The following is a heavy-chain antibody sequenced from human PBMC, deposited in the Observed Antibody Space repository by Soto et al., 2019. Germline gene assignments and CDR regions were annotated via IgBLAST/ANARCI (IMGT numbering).Heavy chain of an antibody. Sequence: GVSLRLSFAASGFSFSDYYMSWIRQAPGKGLEWVSYISSSGSTIYYADSVKGRFTISRDNAKNSLYLQMNSLRAEDTAVYYCARKVVADPTPWFDPWGQGTLVTVSS. J-gene: IGHJ5*02. D-gene: IGHD2-15*01. CDR2: ISSSGSTI. CDR3: ARKVVADPTPWFDP. CDR1: GFSFSDYY. V-gene: IGHV3-11*01.